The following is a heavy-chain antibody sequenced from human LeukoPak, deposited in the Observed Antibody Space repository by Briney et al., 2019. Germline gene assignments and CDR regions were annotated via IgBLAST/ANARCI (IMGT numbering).Heavy chain of an antibody. J-gene: IGHJ4*02. V-gene: IGHV1-2*02. CDR3: ARGAASGTYFDH. D-gene: IGHD3-10*01. CDR1: GYTFTSYD. Sequence: GASVKVSCKASGYTFTSYDINWVRQAPGQGLEWMGWINPNSGGTNYARKFQGRVTMTRDTSISTAYMYLDRLRSDDTAVYYCARGAASGTYFDHWGQGTLVTVSS. CDR2: INPNSGGT.